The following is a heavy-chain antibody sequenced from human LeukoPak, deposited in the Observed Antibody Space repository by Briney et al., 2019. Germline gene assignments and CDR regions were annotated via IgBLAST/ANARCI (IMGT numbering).Heavy chain of an antibody. V-gene: IGHV4-31*03. D-gene: IGHD6-6*01. CDR1: GGSISSGGYY. CDR3: ARGGIAARPPLFDY. CDR2: IYYSGST. J-gene: IGHJ4*02. Sequence: SQTLSLTCTVSGGSISSGGYYWSWIRQHPGKGLEWIGYIYYSGSTYYNPSLKSRVTISVDTSKNQFSLKLSSVTAADTAVYYCARGGIAARPPLFDYWGQGTLVTVSS.